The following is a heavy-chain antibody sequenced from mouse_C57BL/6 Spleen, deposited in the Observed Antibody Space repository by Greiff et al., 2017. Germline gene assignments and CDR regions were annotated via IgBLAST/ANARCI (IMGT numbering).Heavy chain of an antibody. D-gene: IGHD3-2*02. J-gene: IGHJ2*01. V-gene: IGHV1-4*01. Sequence: QVQLQQSGAELARPGASVKMSCKASGYTFTSYTMHWVKQRPGQGLEWIGYINPSSGYTKYNQKFKDKATLTADKSSSTAYMQLSSLTSEDSEVYYCERRGAQAFDYWGQGTTLTVSS. CDR2: INPSSGYT. CDR3: ERRGAQAFDY. CDR1: GYTFTSYT.